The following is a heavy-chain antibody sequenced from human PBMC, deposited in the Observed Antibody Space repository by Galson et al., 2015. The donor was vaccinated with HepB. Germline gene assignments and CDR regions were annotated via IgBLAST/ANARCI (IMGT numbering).Heavy chain of an antibody. D-gene: IGHD4-17*01. CDR3: AKNYGDYVYDPFDF. V-gene: IGHV3-23*01. J-gene: IGHJ4*02. Sequence: SLRLSCAASTLILTKYAMTWVRQAPGKGLEWVSVVSANGATTHYADSVRGRFTIFRDNSKNTLYLQMSSLRLEDTAVYFCAKNYGDYVYDPFDFWGQGALVTVSS. CDR2: VSANGATT. CDR1: TLILTKYA.